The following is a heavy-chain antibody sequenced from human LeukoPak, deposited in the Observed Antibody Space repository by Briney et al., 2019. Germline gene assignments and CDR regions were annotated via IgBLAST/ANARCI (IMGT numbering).Heavy chain of an antibody. CDR2: INPNSGGT. D-gene: IGHD1-26*01. CDR1: GYTFTGYY. Sequence: GASVKVSCKASGYTFTGYYMHWVRQAPGQGLEWMGWINPNSGGTNYAQKFQGRVTMTRDTSISTAYMELSRLRSDDTAVYYCARGYSGSYSRRYYFDYWGQGTLVTVSS. V-gene: IGHV1-2*02. J-gene: IGHJ4*02. CDR3: ARGYSGSYSRRYYFDY.